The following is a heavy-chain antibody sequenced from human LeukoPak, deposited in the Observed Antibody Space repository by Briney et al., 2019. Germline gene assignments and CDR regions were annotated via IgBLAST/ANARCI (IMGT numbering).Heavy chain of an antibody. Sequence: GGSLRLSCAASGFTFSSYAMSWVRQAPGKGLEWVAVISYDGSNKYYADSVKGRFTISRDNSKNTLYLQMNSLRAEDTAVYYCASFYYYDSSGYSGGIVDIWGQGTMVTVSS. D-gene: IGHD3-22*01. CDR3: ASFYYYDSSGYSGGIVDI. CDR2: ISYDGSNK. CDR1: GFTFSSYA. V-gene: IGHV3-30-3*01. J-gene: IGHJ3*02.